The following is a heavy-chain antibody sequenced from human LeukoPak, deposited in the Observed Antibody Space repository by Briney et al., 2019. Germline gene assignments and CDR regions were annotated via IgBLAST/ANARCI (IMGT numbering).Heavy chain of an antibody. D-gene: IGHD3-10*01. J-gene: IGHJ4*02. CDR1: GRSISSGGYY. Sequence: SETLSLTCTVSGRSISSGGYYWSWIRQHPGKGLEWIGYIYYSGSTYYNPSLKSRVTISVDTSKNQFSLKLSSVTAADTAVYYCARVPQLGWFGEAPFDYWGQGTLVTVSS. CDR2: IYYSGST. CDR3: ARVPQLGWFGEAPFDY. V-gene: IGHV4-31*03.